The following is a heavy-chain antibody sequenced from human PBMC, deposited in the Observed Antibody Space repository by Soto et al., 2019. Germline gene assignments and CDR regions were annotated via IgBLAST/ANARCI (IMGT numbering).Heavy chain of an antibody. J-gene: IGHJ6*03. Sequence: QVQLVQSGAEVKKPGASVKVSCKASGYTFSTYDIIWVRQATGQGLEWMGWLNPNSGHTGYAQKFQGRVTLTRDTSISTAYMELSRLRSTDTAVYFCARRLSSSTFYYYLDVWGKGTTVTVSS. CDR1: GYTFSTYD. CDR2: LNPNSGHT. V-gene: IGHV1-8*01. D-gene: IGHD6-6*01. CDR3: ARRLSSSTFYYYLDV.